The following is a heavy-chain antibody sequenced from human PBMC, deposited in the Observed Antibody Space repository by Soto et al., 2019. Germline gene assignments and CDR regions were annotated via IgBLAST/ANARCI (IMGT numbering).Heavy chain of an antibody. V-gene: IGHV3-23*01. Sequence: GGSLRLSCAASGFTFSSYAMSWVRQAPGKGLEWVSAISGSGGSTYYADSVKGRFTISRDNSKNTLYLQMNSLRAEDTAVYYCRKLRGVVVVVPAIDYWGQRTLVTDSS. CDR3: RKLRGVVVVVPAIDY. D-gene: IGHD2-15*01. CDR1: GFTFSSYA. J-gene: IGHJ4*02. CDR2: ISGSGGST.